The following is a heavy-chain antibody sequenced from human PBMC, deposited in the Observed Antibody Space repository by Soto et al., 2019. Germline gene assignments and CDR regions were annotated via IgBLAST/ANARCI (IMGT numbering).Heavy chain of an antibody. Sequence: TLSLTCAVSGGSISSGGYSWSWIRQPPGKGLEWIGYIYQSGNTYYNPSLKSRVAISVDRSKNLFSLNLTSVTAADTAVYYCATWYPAWFDSWGQGTLVTVSS. CDR1: GGSISSGGYS. CDR2: IYQSGNT. CDR3: ATWYPAWFDS. J-gene: IGHJ5*01. D-gene: IGHD6-13*01. V-gene: IGHV4-30-2*01.